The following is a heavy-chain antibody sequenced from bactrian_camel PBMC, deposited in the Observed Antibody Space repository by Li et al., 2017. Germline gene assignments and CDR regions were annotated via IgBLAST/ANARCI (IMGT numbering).Heavy chain of an antibody. J-gene: IGHJ4*01. V-gene: IGHV3S55*01. Sequence: ESGGGSVQAGGSLTLSCQASGYTVGSYCLGWFRQAPGKEREGVATIDTSGLIIYEAPVQGRFTLSQDNAKNTLYLQMNNLKPEDAAVYYCAAKSQDFCNRERWKLLDSYNYWGQGTQVTVS. CDR3: AAKSQDFCNRERWKLLDSYNY. D-gene: IGHD5*01. CDR1: GYTVGSYC. CDR2: IDTSGLI.